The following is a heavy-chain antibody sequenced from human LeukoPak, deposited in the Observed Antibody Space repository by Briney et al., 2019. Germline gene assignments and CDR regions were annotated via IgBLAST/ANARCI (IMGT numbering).Heavy chain of an antibody. CDR3: AKEDPAIILGIDY. V-gene: IGHV3-23*01. Sequence: GESLRLSCAATGFTFSSYAMSWVRQAPGKGLDWVSAVTGSGGSTYYADSVRGRFTISRDNSKNTLFLQLDSLRVEDTAVYYCAKEDPAIILGIDYWGQGALVIVSS. CDR2: VTGSGGST. J-gene: IGHJ4*02. CDR1: GFTFSSYA. D-gene: IGHD5-18*01.